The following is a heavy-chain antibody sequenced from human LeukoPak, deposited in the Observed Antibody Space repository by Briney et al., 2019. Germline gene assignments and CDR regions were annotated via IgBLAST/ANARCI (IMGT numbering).Heavy chain of an antibody. Sequence: PSETLSLTCTVSGGSISSSSYYWGWIRQPPGKGLEWIGSTYYSGSTYYNPSLKSRVTISVDTSKNQFSLKLSSVTAADTALYSCARHYLGGNYPDYFNHWGQGTLVTVSS. J-gene: IGHJ4*02. CDR2: TYYSGST. CDR1: GGSISSSSYY. CDR3: ARHYLGGNYPDYFNH. V-gene: IGHV4-39*01. D-gene: IGHD1-26*01.